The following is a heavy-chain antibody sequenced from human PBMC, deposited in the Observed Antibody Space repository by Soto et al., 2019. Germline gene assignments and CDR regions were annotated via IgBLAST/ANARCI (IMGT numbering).Heavy chain of an antibody. D-gene: IGHD6-19*01. CDR2: IYYSGST. CDR3: ARSSSGRSSVDY. V-gene: IGHV4-59*01. J-gene: IGHJ4*02. CDR1: GGSISSYY. Sequence: ASETLSLTCTVSGGSISSYYWSWIRQPPGKGLEWIGYIYYSGSTNYNPSLKSRVTISVDTSKNQFSLKLSSVTAADTAVYYCARSSSGRSSVDYWGQGTPVTVSS.